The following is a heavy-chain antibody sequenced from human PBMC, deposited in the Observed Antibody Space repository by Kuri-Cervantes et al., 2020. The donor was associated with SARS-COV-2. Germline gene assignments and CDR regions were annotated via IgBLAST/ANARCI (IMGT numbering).Heavy chain of an antibody. CDR1: GGSISSSSYY. CDR2: IYYSGST. CDR3: ARQMMSSITICGVVIARDGFDT. D-gene: IGHD3-3*01. J-gene: IGHJ5*02. Sequence: SETLSLTCTVSGGSISSSSYYWGWIRQPPGKGLEWIGSIYYSGSTYYNPSLKSRVTISVDTSKNQFSLKLSSVTAAETAVYYCARQMMSSITICGVVIARDGFDTWGQGTLVTVSS. V-gene: IGHV4-39*01.